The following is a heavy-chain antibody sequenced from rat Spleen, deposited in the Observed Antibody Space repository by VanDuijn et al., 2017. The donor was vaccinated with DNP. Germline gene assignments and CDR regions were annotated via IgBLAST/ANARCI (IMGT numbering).Heavy chain of an antibody. Sequence: EVQLVESGGDLVQPGRSLKLFCAASGFTFSDYNMAWVRQAPKKGLEWVATISYDGSSTSYRDSAKGRFTVSRDNAKSTLYLQMDSLTSEDTATYYCAKPDYWGQGVMVTVSS. J-gene: IGHJ2*01. CDR2: ISYDGSST. CDR3: AKPDY. V-gene: IGHV5-7*01. CDR1: GFTFSDYN.